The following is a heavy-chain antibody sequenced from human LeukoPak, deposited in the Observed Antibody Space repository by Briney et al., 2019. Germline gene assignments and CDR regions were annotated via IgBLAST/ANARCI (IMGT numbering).Heavy chain of an antibody. Sequence: GGSLRLSCAASGFTVSSNYMSWVRQAPGKGLEWVSPIYSDGSTYYSDSVKGRFTISRDNSKNTLYLQMNSLRAEDTAVYYCARSYYYESSGYYYFDYWGQGTLVTVSS. J-gene: IGHJ4*02. CDR1: GFTVSSNY. CDR3: ARSYYYESSGYYYFDY. CDR2: IYSDGST. D-gene: IGHD3-22*01. V-gene: IGHV3-53*01.